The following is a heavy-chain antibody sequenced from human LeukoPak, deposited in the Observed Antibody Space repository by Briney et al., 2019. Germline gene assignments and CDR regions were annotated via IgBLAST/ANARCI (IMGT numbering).Heavy chain of an antibody. CDR1: GFTFSSYA. CDR2: ISGSGGST. CDR3: AKGSGWYNYFDF. Sequence: SGGSLRLSCAASGFTFSSYAMIWVRQAPGKGLEWVSAISGSGGSTDYADSVKGRFTISRDNSKNTLYLQMNSLRVEDTAVYYCAKGSGWYNYFDFWGQGTLVTVSS. J-gene: IGHJ4*02. V-gene: IGHV3-23*01. D-gene: IGHD3-3*01.